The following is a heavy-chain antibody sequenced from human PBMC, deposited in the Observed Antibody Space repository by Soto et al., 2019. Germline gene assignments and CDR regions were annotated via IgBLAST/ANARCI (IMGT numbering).Heavy chain of an antibody. V-gene: IGHV3-33*08. CDR2: IWYDGSNK. D-gene: IGHD3-10*01. Sequence: QVQLVESGGGVVQPGRSLRLSCAASGFTFSSYAMHWVHQAPGNGLEWVAVIWYDGSNKNYADSVKGRFTISRDNSKNTRYLQMNSLRTEATAVYYGAKARHGSGTYSYVDYWCQGILVTVSS. CDR3: AKARHGSGTYSYVDY. CDR1: GFTFSSYA. J-gene: IGHJ4*02.